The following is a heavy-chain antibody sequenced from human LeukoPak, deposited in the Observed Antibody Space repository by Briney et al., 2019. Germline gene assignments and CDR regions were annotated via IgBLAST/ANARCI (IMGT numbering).Heavy chain of an antibody. J-gene: IGHJ6*02. CDR3: TRESIYCSSTSCYSPYGLGV. Sequence: GGSLRLSCAASGFTFSSYAMSWVRYAPGKGPEWVAGIRDTGSSTYYADSAKSRFTISRDNVKNTLYLQMNSLRDDDTAIYYCTRESIYCSSTSCYSPYGLGVWGQGTTVTVSS. CDR1: GFTFSSYA. D-gene: IGHD2-2*02. CDR2: IRDTGSST. V-gene: IGHV3-23*01.